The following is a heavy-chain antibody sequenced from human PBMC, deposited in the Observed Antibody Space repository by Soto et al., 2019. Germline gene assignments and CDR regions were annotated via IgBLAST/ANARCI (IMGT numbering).Heavy chain of an antibody. D-gene: IGHD3-3*01. J-gene: IGHJ4*02. CDR2: VYHTGRT. CDR1: VGSCTSGSYS. Sequence: AETLSLSCAVSVGSCTSGSYSWSWIRQPPGKGLEWIGYVYHTGRTSYNPSLKSRVSISMDTSKNQFSLNLDSVTAADTAVYFCARDFAYFDSWGQGTLVTVSS. V-gene: IGHV4-61*01. CDR3: ARDFAYFDS.